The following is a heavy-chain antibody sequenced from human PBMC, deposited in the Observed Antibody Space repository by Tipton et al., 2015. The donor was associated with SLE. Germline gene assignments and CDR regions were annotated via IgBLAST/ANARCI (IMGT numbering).Heavy chain of an antibody. J-gene: IGHJ4*02. CDR2: IYTSGST. CDR3: ARSAVGTTSFFDY. V-gene: IGHV4-61*02. D-gene: IGHD1-7*01. Sequence: LRLSCTVSGGSISSGSYYWSWIRQPAGKGLEWIGRIYTSGSTNYNPSLKSRVTMSVDKSQNHFSLKLTSVTAADTAVYYCARSAVGTTSFFDYWGQGAPVTVSS. CDR1: GGSISSGSYY.